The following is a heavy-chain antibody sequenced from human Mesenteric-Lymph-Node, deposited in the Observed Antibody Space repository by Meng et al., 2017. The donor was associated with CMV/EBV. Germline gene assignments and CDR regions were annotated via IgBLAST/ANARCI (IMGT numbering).Heavy chain of an antibody. Sequence: QVRLQQWGAGLLKPSETLSLPCAGYGGSFSGYYWSWIRQPPGKGLEWIGEINHSGSTNYNPSLKSRVTISVDTSKNQFSLKLSSVTAADTAVYYCARHQRWLKSEGGFNYWGQGTLVTVSS. J-gene: IGHJ4*02. CDR1: GGSFSGYY. D-gene: IGHD4-23*01. CDR3: ARHQRWLKSEGGFNY. V-gene: IGHV4-34*01. CDR2: INHSGST.